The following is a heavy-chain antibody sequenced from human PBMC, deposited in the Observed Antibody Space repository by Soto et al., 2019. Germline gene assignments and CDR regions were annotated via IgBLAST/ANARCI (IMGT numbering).Heavy chain of an antibody. CDR1: GYNFIDFH. Sequence: QVQLVQSGAEVKKPGASVKVSCEASGYNFIDFHLHWVRQAPGQGFEWMGRISPKSGGTNYAQKFEGRVTMTWDTSLNTAYMELSSLKSDDTAVYYCARPPGYISDWYYFDLWGQGTRVTVSS. V-gene: IGHV1-2*02. J-gene: IGHJ4*02. CDR3: ARPPGYISDWYYFDL. D-gene: IGHD3-9*01. CDR2: ISPKSGGT.